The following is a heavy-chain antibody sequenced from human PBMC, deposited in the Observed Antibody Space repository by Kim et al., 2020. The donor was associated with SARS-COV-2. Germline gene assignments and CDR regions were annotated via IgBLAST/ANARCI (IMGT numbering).Heavy chain of an antibody. CDR2: IYYSGST. V-gene: IGHV4-39*01. CDR1: GGSISSSSYY. D-gene: IGHD3-9*01. CDR3: ARHDRYYDILTGYYMVWFDP. Sequence: SETLSLTCTVSGGSISSSSYYWGWIRQPPGKGLEWIGSIYYSGSTYYNPSLKSRVTISVDTSKNQFSLKLSSVTAADTAVYYCARHDRYYDILTGYYMVWFDPWGQGTLVTVSS. J-gene: IGHJ5*02.